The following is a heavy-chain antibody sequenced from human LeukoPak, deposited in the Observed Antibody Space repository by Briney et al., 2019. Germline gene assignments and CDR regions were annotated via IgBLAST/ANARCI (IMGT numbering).Heavy chain of an antibody. V-gene: IGHV3-21*01. CDR2: ISSSSSYI. CDR3: ARDRSNYYGRSYYMDV. J-gene: IGHJ6*03. Sequence: GGSLRLSCAASGFTFSSYSMNWGRQARGKGLEWVSSISSSSSYIYYEDSVKGRFTISRDNAKNSLYLQMNSLRAEDTAVYYCARDRSNYYGRSYYMDVWGKGTTVTVSS. D-gene: IGHD3-10*01. CDR1: GFTFSSYS.